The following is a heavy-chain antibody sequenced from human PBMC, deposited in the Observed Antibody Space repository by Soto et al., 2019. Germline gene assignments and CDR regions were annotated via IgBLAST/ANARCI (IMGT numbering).Heavy chain of an antibody. CDR3: VRRAGGAVVWYYDL. CDR2: VSGRGGSA. J-gene: IGHJ2*01. V-gene: IGHV3-23*01. Sequence: EVQLLESGGGLVQRGGALRLSCAASGFIFNNYAMTWVRQAPGKGLEWVARVSGRGGSAYYADCVKGRLTISRDNSNNTLYLHMTNVRGEDTAVEYCVRRAGGAVVWYYDLWGRCTLVSVFS. D-gene: IGHD2-21*01. CDR1: GFIFNNYA.